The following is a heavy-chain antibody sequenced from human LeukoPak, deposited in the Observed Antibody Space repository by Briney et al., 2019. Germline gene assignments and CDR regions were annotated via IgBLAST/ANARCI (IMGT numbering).Heavy chain of an antibody. CDR3: ARGPYYYDSSGYYPFDY. J-gene: IGHJ4*02. CDR2: ISSSSSYI. V-gene: IGHV3-21*01. D-gene: IGHD3-22*01. Sequence: GGSLRLSCAASGFTFSSYSMNWVRQAPGEGLEWVSSISSSSSYIYYADSVKGRFTISRDNSKNTLYLQMNSLRAEDTAVYYCARGPYYYDSSGYYPFDYWGQGTLVTVSS. CDR1: GFTFSSYS.